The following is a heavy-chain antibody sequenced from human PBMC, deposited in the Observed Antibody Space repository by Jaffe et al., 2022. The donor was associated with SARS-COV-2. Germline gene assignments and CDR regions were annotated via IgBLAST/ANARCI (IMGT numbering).Heavy chain of an antibody. Sequence: QVQLVQSGAEVKKPGASVKVSCKASGYTFTGYYMHWVRQAPGQGLEWMGRINPNSGGTNYAQKFQGRVTMTRDTSISTAYMELSRLRSDDTAVYYCACSRPRSQYSSGWKIPIDYWGQGTLVTVSS. D-gene: IGHD6-19*01. CDR2: INPNSGGT. CDR3: ACSRPRSQYSSGWKIPIDY. J-gene: IGHJ4*02. CDR1: GYTFTGYY. V-gene: IGHV1-2*06.